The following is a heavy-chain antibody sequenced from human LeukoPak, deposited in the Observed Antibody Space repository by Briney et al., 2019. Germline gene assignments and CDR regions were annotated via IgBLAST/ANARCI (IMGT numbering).Heavy chain of an antibody. CDR3: AKNEVVTIDY. CDR1: GFTFSSYA. CDR2: VSGSGGST. V-gene: IGHV3-23*01. Sequence: GGSLRLSCAASGFTFSSYAMGWVRQAPGKGLEWVSAVSGSGGSTYYADSVKGRFTISRDNSKNTLYLQMNSLRAEDTAVYYCAKNEVVTIDYWGQGTLVTVSS. D-gene: IGHD3-22*01. J-gene: IGHJ4*02.